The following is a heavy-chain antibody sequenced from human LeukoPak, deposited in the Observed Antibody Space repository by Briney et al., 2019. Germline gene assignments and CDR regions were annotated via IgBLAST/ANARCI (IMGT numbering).Heavy chain of an antibody. CDR2: IWYDGSNK. Sequence: GALRLSCAASGFTFSSYGMHWVRQAQGEGLGWGAVIWYDGSNKYYADSVKGRFTVSRDNSKNTLYLQMNSLRAEDTAVYYCARELLIAAARPYGGWGQGTLVTVSS. J-gene: IGHJ4*02. D-gene: IGHD6-13*01. CDR3: ARELLIAAARPYGG. V-gene: IGHV3-33*01. CDR1: GFTFSSYG.